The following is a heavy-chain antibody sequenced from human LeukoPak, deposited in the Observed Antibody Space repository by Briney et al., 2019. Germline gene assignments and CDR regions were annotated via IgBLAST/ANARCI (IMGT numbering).Heavy chain of an antibody. CDR1: GFTFSDYY. V-gene: IGHV3-15*01. J-gene: IGHJ4*02. CDR2: IKSKTDGGTT. D-gene: IGHD2-15*01. Sequence: GSPRPSRAASGFTFSDYYMSWIRPAPGKGLEWVVRIKSKTDGGTTDYAAPVKGRFTISRDNSKNTLYLQMNTLKTEDTAVYYCTTASDCSGGSCYFDYWGQGTLVTVSS. CDR3: TTASDCSGGSCYFDY.